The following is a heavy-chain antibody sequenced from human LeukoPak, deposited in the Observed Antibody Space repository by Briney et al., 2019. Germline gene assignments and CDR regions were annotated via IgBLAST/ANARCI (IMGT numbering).Heavy chain of an antibody. CDR2: IIPILDRA. CDR1: GGTFSSYT. CDR3: ARDSSASLFDYYYYYMDV. D-gene: IGHD6-6*01. V-gene: IGHV1-69*10. J-gene: IGHJ6*03. Sequence: SVKLSCKASGGTFSSYTISWVRQAPGQGREWMGGIIPILDRANYAEKLQGRVTITADKPTSTAYMELSSLRSEDTAVYYCARDSSASLFDYYYYYMDVWGKGTTVTVSS.